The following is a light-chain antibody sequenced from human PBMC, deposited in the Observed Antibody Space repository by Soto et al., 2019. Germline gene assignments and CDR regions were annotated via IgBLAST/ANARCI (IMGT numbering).Light chain of an antibody. V-gene: IGKV3-20*01. CDR1: QSVRSSY. CDR2: GAS. Sequence: EIVLTQSPGTLSLSPGERATLSCRASQSVRSSYLAWYQQKPGQAPRLLIYGASTRATGIPDRFSGSGSGTDLTLTVSRLEPEDFAVYYCQLYGSSPLFGQGTKLEIK. J-gene: IGKJ2*01. CDR3: QLYGSSPL.